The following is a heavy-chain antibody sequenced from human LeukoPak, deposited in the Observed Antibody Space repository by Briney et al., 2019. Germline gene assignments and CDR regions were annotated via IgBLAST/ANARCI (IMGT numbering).Heavy chain of an antibody. CDR1: GGSISSYY. CDR2: IYYSGST. J-gene: IGHJ6*02. D-gene: IGHD3-10*01. V-gene: IGHV4-59*08. CDR3: ARGRPPAXYGSGSYPYYYYGMDV. Sequence: SETLSLTCTVSGGSISSYYWSWIRQPPGKGLEWIGHIYYSGSTNYNPSLKSRVTISVDTSKNQSSPKLSSVTAADTAVYYCARGRPPAXYGSGSYPYYYYGMDVWGQGTTVTVSS.